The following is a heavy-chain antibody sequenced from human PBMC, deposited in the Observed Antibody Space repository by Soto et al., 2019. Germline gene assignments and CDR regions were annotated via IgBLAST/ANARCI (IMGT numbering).Heavy chain of an antibody. CDR3: VREKVTMIVGFYYFYY. Sequence: GGSQRLSCAASGFSVSINYMSWVRQAPGKGLEWVSVIYAGGNTHYADSVEGRFTISRDNSNNMLYLQMNSLRAEDTAVYYCVREKVTMIVGFYYFYYWGQGTRVTVSS. D-gene: IGHD3-22*01. V-gene: IGHV3-66*01. CDR1: GFSVSINY. J-gene: IGHJ4*02. CDR2: IYAGGNT.